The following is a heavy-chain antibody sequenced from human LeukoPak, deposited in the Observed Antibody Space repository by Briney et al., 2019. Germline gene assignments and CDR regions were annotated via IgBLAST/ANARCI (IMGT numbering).Heavy chain of an antibody. Sequence: SVKVSCKASGGTFSSYAISWVRQAPGQGLEWMGGIIPIFGTANYAQKFQGRVTITADESTSTAYMELSSLRSGDTAVYHCARDSSSWYGTGGDYWGQGTLVTVSS. CDR3: ARDSSSWYGTGGDY. CDR1: GGTFSSYA. V-gene: IGHV1-69*13. J-gene: IGHJ4*02. D-gene: IGHD6-13*01. CDR2: IIPIFGTA.